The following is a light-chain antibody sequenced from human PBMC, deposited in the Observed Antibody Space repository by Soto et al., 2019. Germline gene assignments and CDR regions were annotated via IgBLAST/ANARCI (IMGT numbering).Light chain of an antibody. Sequence: DIVLTQTPLSSPVTLGQPASISCRSSQSLVHSDGNTYLSWFHQRPGQPPRLLIDKVSNRFSGVPDRSSGRGAGTDFTLKISLVEAEDVGIYVCVQATQYRPYTFGQGTKLEIK. CDR3: VQATQYRPYT. CDR2: KVS. J-gene: IGKJ2*01. V-gene: IGKV2-24*01. CDR1: QSLVHSDGNTY.